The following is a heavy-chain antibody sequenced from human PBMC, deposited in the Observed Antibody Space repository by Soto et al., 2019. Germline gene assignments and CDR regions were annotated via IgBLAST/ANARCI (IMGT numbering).Heavy chain of an antibody. D-gene: IGHD1-26*01. CDR3: ARAVGRGGVWPHFDY. CDR2: IYHSGST. J-gene: IGHJ4*02. Sequence: QLQLQESGSGLVKPSQTLSLTCAVSGGSISSGGYSWSWIRQPPGQGLEWNGYIYHSGSTYYNPSIKSRVTIPVDRYTNQFSLKLSSVTAADKAVYYCARAVGRGGVWPHFDYWGQGTLVTVSS. CDR1: GGSISSGGYS. V-gene: IGHV4-30-2*01.